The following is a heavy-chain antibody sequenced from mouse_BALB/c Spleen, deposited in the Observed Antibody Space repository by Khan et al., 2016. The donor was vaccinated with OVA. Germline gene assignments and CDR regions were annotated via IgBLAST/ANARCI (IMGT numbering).Heavy chain of an antibody. V-gene: IGHV9-3-1*01. J-gene: IGHJ4*01. CDR2: INTYTGKP. CDR1: GYSFTNYG. CDR3: ARPPYFSYTLDH. Sequence: VQLQESGPELKKPGETVKISCKASGYSFTNYGMSWVKQSPGKALKWMGWINTYTGKPTYADDFKGRFAFSLETSASTAYLQINNLKNDDTATYFCARPPYFSYTLDHWGQGTSVTVSS. D-gene: IGHD2-10*01.